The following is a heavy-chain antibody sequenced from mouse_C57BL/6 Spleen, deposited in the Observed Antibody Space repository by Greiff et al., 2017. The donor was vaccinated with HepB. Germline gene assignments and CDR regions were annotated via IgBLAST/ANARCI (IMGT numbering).Heavy chain of an antibody. CDR1: GYAFTNYL. CDR3: ARDVVYGSSPYYYAMDY. D-gene: IGHD1-1*01. CDR2: INPGSGGT. J-gene: IGHJ4*01. Sequence: VQLQQSGAELVRPGTSVKVSCKASGYAFTNYLIEGVKQRPGQGLEWIGVINPGSGGTNYNEKFKGKATLTADKSSSTAYMQLSSLTSEDSAVYFCARDVVYGSSPYYYAMDYWGQGTSVTVSS. V-gene: IGHV1-54*01.